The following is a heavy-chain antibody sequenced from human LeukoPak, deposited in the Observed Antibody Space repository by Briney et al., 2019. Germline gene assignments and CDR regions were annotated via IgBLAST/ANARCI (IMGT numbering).Heavy chain of an antibody. CDR3: AKDLNRVTIFGVVTSTQYYFDY. CDR2: IRYDGSNK. Sequence: SCKASGYTFTSYYMHWVRQAPGKGLEWVAFIRYDGSNKYYADSVKGRFTISRDNSKNTLYLQMNSLRAEDTAVYYCAKDLNRVTIFGVVTSTQYYFDYWGQGTLVTVSS. CDR1: GYTFTSYY. D-gene: IGHD3-3*01. J-gene: IGHJ4*02. V-gene: IGHV3-30*02.